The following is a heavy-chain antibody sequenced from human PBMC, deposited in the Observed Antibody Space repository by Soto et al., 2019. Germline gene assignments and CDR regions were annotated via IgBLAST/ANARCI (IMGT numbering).Heavy chain of an antibody. CDR1: GFTFRNYA. CDR2: LGGSGEST. D-gene: IGHD3-16*01. J-gene: IGHJ4*02. Sequence: EVQLLESGGGLVQPGGSLRLSCAASGFTFRNYAMSWVRQAPGKGLEWVSALGGSGESTYYADSVRGRFTISRDNSRNNFSLQMDSLRAEDTAVYYCAKDQGGRWGTHLGYDYWGQGPLVTVSS. V-gene: IGHV3-23*01. CDR3: AKDQGGRWGTHLGYDY.